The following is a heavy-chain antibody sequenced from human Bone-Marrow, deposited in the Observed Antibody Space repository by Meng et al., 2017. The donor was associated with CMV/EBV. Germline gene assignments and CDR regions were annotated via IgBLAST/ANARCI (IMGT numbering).Heavy chain of an antibody. CDR2: ISSSSSYI. D-gene: IGHD3-10*01. J-gene: IGHJ6*01. Sequence: GESLKISCAASGFTFSSYSMNWVRQAPGKGLDWVSSISSSSSYIYYADSVKGRFTISRDNAKNSLYLQMNSPRAEDTAVYYCARERGSDVFYYYYGMDVWGQGTTVTVSS. CDR3: ARERGSDVFYYYYGMDV. CDR1: GFTFSSYS. V-gene: IGHV3-21*06.